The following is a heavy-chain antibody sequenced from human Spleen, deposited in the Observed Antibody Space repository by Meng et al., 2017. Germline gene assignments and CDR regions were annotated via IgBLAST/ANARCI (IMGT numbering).Heavy chain of an antibody. J-gene: IGHJ3*02. CDR3: AKDPPYYYDSSGYWSPNAFDI. CDR2: ISSSGSTI. V-gene: IGHV3-48*03. CDR1: GFTFSSYE. Sequence: GESLKISCAASGFTFSSYEMNWVRQAPGKGLEWVSYISSSGSTIYYADSVKGRFTISRDNSKNTLYLQMNSLRAEDTAVYYCAKDPPYYYDSSGYWSPNAFDIWGQGTMVTVSS. D-gene: IGHD3-22*01.